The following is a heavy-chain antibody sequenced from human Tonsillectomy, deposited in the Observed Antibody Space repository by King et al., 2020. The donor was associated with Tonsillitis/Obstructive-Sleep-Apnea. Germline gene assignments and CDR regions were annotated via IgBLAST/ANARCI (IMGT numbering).Heavy chain of an antibody. J-gene: IGHJ5*02. CDR3: ARGDYRYSWFDP. D-gene: IGHD3-16*02. Sequence: VQLQQWGAGLLKPSETLSLTCAVYGGSFSGYYWSWIRQPPGKGLEWIGEINHSGSTNYNPSLKSRVTISVDTSKNQFSLKLSSVTAADTAVYYCARGDYRYSWFDPWGQGTLVTVSS. CDR2: INHSGST. V-gene: IGHV4-34*01. CDR1: GGSFSGYY.